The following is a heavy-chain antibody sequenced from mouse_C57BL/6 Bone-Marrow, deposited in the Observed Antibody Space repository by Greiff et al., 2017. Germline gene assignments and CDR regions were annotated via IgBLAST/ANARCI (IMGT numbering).Heavy chain of an antibody. V-gene: IGHV1-82*01. CDR1: GYAFSSSW. J-gene: IGHJ4*01. CDR3: ARPGYYAMDY. Sequence: VQLKESGPELVKPGASVKISCKASGYAFSSSWMNWVKQRPGKGLEWIGRIYPGDGDTNYNGKFKGKATLTADKSSSTAYMQLSSLTSEDSAVYFCARPGYYAMDYWGQGTSVTVSS. CDR2: IYPGDGDT. D-gene: IGHD4-1*01.